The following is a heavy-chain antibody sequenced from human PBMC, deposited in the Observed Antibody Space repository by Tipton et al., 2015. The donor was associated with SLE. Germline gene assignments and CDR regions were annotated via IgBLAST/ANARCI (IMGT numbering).Heavy chain of an antibody. CDR3: ARDDYDSSGYFH. CDR1: GGSISSYY. CDR2: IYYSGST. Sequence: TLSLTCTVSGGSISSYYWSWIRQPPGKGLEWIGYIYYSGSTNYNPSLKSRVTISVDKSKNQFSLKLSSVTAADTAVYYCARDDYDSSGYFHWGQGTLVTVSS. V-gene: IGHV4-59*12. D-gene: IGHD3-22*01. J-gene: IGHJ4*02.